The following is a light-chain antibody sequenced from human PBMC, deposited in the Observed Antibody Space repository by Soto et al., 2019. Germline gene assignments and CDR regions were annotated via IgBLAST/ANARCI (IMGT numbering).Light chain of an antibody. V-gene: IGLV2-11*01. CDR2: DVS. CDR3: CSYAGSYKGYV. J-gene: IGLJ1*01. CDR1: SIDVGGYNY. Sequence: QSALTQPRSVSGSPGQSVTISCTGTSIDVGGYNYVSRYQQHPGKAPKLMIYDVSKRPSGVPDRFSGSKSGNTASLTISGLQAEDEADYYCCSYAGSYKGYVFGTGTKPIVL.